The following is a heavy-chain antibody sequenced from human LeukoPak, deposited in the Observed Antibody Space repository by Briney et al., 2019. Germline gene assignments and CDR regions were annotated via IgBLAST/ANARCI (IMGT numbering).Heavy chain of an antibody. CDR3: ARAEYSSGWYDY. CDR1: RFTFCSFN. J-gene: IGHJ4*02. CDR2: ISSSGSTI. D-gene: IGHD6-19*01. V-gene: IGHV3-48*03. Sequence: VGTLCLSSAASRFTFCSFNMDGVRPGPGQGLEWVSYISSSGSTIYYSDSVKGRFTISRDTAKNSLYLQMNSVRAEDTAVYYCARAEYSSGWYDYWGQGTLVTVSS.